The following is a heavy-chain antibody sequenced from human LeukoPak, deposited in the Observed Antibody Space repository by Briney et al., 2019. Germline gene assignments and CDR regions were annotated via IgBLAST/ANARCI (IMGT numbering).Heavy chain of an antibody. CDR2: VSSTGST. D-gene: IGHD2-2*01. CDR3: ASSQGSTSYTIHQIIHSWFDP. CDR1: GGSISSGSYY. Sequence: SETLSLTCTVSGGSISSGSYYWSWIRQPAGKGLEWIGRVSSTGSTNYNAALKSRVAISVDTSKNQFSLKLSSVTAADTAVYYCASSQGSTSYTIHQIIHSWFDPWGQGTLVTVSS. J-gene: IGHJ5*02. V-gene: IGHV4-61*02.